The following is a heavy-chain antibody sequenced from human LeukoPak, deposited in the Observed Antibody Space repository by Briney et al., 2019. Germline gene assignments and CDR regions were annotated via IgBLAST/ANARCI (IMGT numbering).Heavy chain of an antibody. CDR1: GYTFTGYY. CDR2: INPNSGGT. J-gene: IGHJ4*02. CDR3: ARGGYSSGWYPFDY. D-gene: IGHD6-19*01. Sequence: ASVKVSCKASGYTFTGYYMHWVRQAPGQGLEWMGWINPNSGGTNYAQKFQGRVTMTRDTSISTAYMELSRLRSDDTAMYYCARGGYSSGWYPFDYWGQGTLVTVSS. V-gene: IGHV1-2*02.